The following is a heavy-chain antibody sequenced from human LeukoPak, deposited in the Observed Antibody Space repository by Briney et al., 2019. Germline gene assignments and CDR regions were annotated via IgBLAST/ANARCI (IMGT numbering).Heavy chain of an antibody. D-gene: IGHD1-7*01. V-gene: IGHV5-51*01. J-gene: IGHJ6*03. CDR1: GYSFTSYW. CDR3: ARHITGTFPDYYYYMDV. Sequence: GESLKISCKGSGYSFTSYWIGWVRQMPGKGLEWMGITYPGDSDTRYSPSFQGQVTISADKSISTAYLQWSSLKASDTAMYYCARHITGTFPDYYYYMDVWGKGTTVTVSS. CDR2: TYPGDSDT.